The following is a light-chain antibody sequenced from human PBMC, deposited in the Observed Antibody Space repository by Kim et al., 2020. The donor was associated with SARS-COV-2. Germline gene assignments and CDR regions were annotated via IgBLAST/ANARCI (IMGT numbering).Light chain of an antibody. Sequence: ASVKLTCTRSSGHSNYAIAWLQQQPEKGPRYLMKLNNDGSHNKGGGIPDRFSGSSSGSERYLTISSLQSEDEADYYCQTWDTGIRVFGGGTQLTVL. CDR1: SGHSNYA. J-gene: IGLJ2*01. CDR3: QTWDTGIRV. V-gene: IGLV4-69*01. CDR2: LNNDGSH.